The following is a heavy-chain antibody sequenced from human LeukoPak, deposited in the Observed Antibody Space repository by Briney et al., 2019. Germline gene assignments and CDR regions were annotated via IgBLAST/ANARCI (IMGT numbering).Heavy chain of an antibody. Sequence: GGSLRLSCAASGYTFDPYWMQWVRQAPGKGLVWVSRMNTDGSSISYTDSVKGRFTISRDNAKNTLYLQMNSLRAEDTAVYYFARENQWGNDYWGQGTLVTVSS. D-gene: IGHD1-26*01. V-gene: IGHV3-74*01. J-gene: IGHJ4*02. CDR1: GYTFDPYW. CDR2: MNTDGSSI. CDR3: ARENQWGNDY.